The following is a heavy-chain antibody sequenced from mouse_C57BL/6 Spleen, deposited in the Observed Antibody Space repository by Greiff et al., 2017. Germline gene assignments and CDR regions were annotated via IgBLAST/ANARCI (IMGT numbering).Heavy chain of an antibody. J-gene: IGHJ3*01. CDR2: INPNNGGT. V-gene: IGHV1-22*01. Sequence: EVQGVESGPELVKPGASVKMSCKASGYTFTDYNMHWVKQSHGKSLEWIGYINPNNGGTSYNQKFKGKDTLTVNKSSSTAYMELRSLTSEDSAVYYCARWGHWFAYWGQGTLVTVSA. CDR1: GYTFTDYN. CDR3: ARWGHWFAY.